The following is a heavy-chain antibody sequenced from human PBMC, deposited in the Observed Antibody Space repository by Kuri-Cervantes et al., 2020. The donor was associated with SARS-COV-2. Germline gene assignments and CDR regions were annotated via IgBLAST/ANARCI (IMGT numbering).Heavy chain of an antibody. J-gene: IGHJ5*02. CDR1: GFTFSSYA. V-gene: IGHV3-30-3*01. Sequence: GGSLRLSCAASGFTFSSYAMHWVRQAPGKGLEWVAVISYDGSNKYYADSVRGRFTISRDNAKNSLFPQMDSLRADDTAVYYCARGGEDAVQETRNWFEPWGQGTQVTVSS. CDR2: ISYDGSNK. D-gene: IGHD3-10*01. CDR3: ARGGEDAVQETRNWFEP.